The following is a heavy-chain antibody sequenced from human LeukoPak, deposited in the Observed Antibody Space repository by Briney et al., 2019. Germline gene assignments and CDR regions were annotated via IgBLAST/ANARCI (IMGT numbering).Heavy chain of an antibody. Sequence: GGSLRLSCAASGITVSNNYIAWVRQAPGKGLEWVSVIYPGGTTYYPDSVKGRFTISRDNAKNSLYLQMNSLRAEDTAVYYCARATSFDYWGQGTLVTVSS. J-gene: IGHJ4*02. V-gene: IGHV3-53*01. CDR2: IYPGGTT. CDR3: ARATSFDY. CDR1: GITVSNNY.